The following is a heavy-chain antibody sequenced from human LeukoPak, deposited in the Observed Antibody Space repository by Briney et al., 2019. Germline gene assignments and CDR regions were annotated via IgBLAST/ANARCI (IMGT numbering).Heavy chain of an antibody. CDR1: GYTVTELS. D-gene: IGHD5-18*01. Sequence: GASVKVSCKVSGYTVTELSMHWVRQSPGKGLEWMGGFHPEDGETIYAQKFQGRVTMTEDTSTDTAYMELSSLRSEDTTVYYCATEVGIQLWGRGEEENNWFDPWGQGTLVTVSS. V-gene: IGHV1-24*01. J-gene: IGHJ5*02. CDR2: FHPEDGET. CDR3: ATEVGIQLWGRGEEENNWFDP.